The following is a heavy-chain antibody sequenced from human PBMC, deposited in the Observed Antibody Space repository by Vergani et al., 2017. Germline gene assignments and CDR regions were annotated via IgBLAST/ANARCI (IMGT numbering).Heavy chain of an antibody. CDR2: INHSGST. Sequence: QVQLQQWGAGLLKPSETLSLTCAVYGGSFSGYYWSWIRQPPGKGLEWFGEINHSGSTNYNPSLKSRVTISVDTSKNQFSLKLSSVTAADTAVYYCARLAPLRYNQQLVPFYYYYYMDVWGKGTTVTVSS. J-gene: IGHJ6*03. V-gene: IGHV4-34*01. CDR3: ARLAPLRYNQQLVPFYYYYYMDV. D-gene: IGHD6-13*01. CDR1: GGSFSGYY.